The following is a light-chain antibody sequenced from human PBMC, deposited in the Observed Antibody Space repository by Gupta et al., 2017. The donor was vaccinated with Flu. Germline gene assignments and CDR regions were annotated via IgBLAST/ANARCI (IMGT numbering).Light chain of an antibody. V-gene: IGKV2-30*01. CDR3: MQGAHWPWA. CDR2: LVS. CDR1: QGLVYSDGNTY. Sequence: DVVMTQSPLSLAVTLGQPASISCRSSQGLVYSDGNTYLHWFQLRLGQSPRRLIYLVSQRESGVPDRFSGSGSGTDFTLKISRVEAEDVGIYYCMQGAHWPWAFGQGTKVEIK. J-gene: IGKJ1*01.